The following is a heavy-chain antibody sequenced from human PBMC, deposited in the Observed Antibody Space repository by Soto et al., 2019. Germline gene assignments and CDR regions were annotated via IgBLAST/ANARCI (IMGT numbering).Heavy chain of an antibody. CDR2: IYYSRST. CDR3: ARIPVDTYMINWFDP. V-gene: IGHV4-61*08. CDR1: GGSVSSGDYY. J-gene: IGHJ5*02. D-gene: IGHD5-18*01. Sequence: SETLSLTCTVSGGSVSSGDYYWSWIRQPPGKGLEWIGYIYYSRSTNYNPSLKSRVSISLDTSKNQFSLRLTSVTAADTAVYYCARIPVDTYMINWFDPWGQGTLVTVSS.